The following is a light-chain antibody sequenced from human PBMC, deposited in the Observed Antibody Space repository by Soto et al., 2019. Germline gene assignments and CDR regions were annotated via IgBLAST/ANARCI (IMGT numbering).Light chain of an antibody. Sequence: EIVLTQSPGTLSLSPGERATLSCRASQSVSSSYLAWYQQKPGQAPRLLIYGASSRATGIPYRFSGSGSGTDFTLTISRLEPEDFAVYYCQQHGSSPYTFGQGTKLEIK. CDR3: QQHGSSPYT. J-gene: IGKJ2*01. CDR2: GAS. CDR1: QSVSSSY. V-gene: IGKV3-20*01.